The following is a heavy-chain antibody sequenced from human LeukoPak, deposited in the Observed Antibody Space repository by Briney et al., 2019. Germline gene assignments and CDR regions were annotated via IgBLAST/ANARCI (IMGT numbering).Heavy chain of an antibody. Sequence: GGSLRLSCAASGFTFSNYNMNWVRQPPGKGLEWVSSISSSSSYIYYADSVKGRFTISRDNAKNSLSLQMNSLRAEDTAVYYCAREDFGHDYWGQGTLVTVSS. CDR1: GFTFSNYN. D-gene: IGHD3-3*01. J-gene: IGHJ4*02. CDR2: ISSSSSYI. V-gene: IGHV3-21*01. CDR3: AREDFGHDY.